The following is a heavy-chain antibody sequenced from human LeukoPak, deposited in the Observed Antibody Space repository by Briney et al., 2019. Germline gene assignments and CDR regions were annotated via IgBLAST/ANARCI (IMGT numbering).Heavy chain of an antibody. CDR3: ARTLYYDTNGYPALQY. CDR1: GYTFTNYG. CDR2: ISAYNGNT. D-gene: IGHD3-22*01. J-gene: IGHJ4*02. Sequence: GASVKVSCKPSGYTFTNYGFTWVRQAPGQGLEWMGWISAYNGNTNYARKVQDRITMTTDTSTSTAYMELRSLGSDDTAVYRCARTLYYDTNGYPALQYWGQGTLVTVSS. V-gene: IGHV1-18*01.